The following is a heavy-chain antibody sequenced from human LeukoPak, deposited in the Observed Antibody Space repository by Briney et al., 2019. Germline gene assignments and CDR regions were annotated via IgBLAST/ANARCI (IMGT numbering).Heavy chain of an antibody. CDR2: INTDGSFT. V-gene: IGHV3-74*01. CDR3: ARAVNSASKSDY. D-gene: IGHD2-2*01. J-gene: IGHJ4*02. CDR1: GFTFGSYW. Sequence: GGSLRLSCAASGFTFGSYWMHWVRPAPGKGLVWVSRINTDGSFTNYADSVKGRFTISRDNAKNTLYLQMNSLRAEDTAVYYCARAVNSASKSDYWGQGTLVTVSS.